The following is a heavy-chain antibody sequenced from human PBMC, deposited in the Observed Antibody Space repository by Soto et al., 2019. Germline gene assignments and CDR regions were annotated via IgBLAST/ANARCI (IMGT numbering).Heavy chain of an antibody. CDR2: VTGGGHTT. Sequence: PWGSLRLSCAASGFTFSRYAMSWFRQSAGKGLEWVSTVTGGGHTTYNADSVNGRFTISRDNSKNTLYLQMNNLRAEDTAIYYCASSSGDLDVYGMDIWGPGTTVTVS. CDR1: GFTFSRYA. V-gene: IGHV3-23*01. D-gene: IGHD3-10*01. J-gene: IGHJ6*02. CDR3: ASSSGDLDVYGMDI.